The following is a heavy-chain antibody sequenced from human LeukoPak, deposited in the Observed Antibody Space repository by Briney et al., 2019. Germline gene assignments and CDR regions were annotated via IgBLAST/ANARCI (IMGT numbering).Heavy chain of an antibody. CDR2: INTNTGNP. V-gene: IGHV7-4-1*02. Sequence: ASVKVSCKASGYTFTSYAMNWVRQAPGQGLEWMGWINTNTGNPTYAQGFAGRFVFSLDTSVSTAYLQISSLKAEDTAVYYCARRRIVVVVGDNWFDPWGQGTLVTVSS. D-gene: IGHD2-15*01. J-gene: IGHJ5*02. CDR1: GYTFTSYA. CDR3: ARRRIVVVVGDNWFDP.